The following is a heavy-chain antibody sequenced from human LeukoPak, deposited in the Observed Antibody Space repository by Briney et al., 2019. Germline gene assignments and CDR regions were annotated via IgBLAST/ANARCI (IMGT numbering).Heavy chain of an antibody. CDR1: GYSISSGYY. CDR2: IYHSGST. D-gene: IGHD4-17*01. CDR3: ARDRGGGDENAFDI. V-gene: IGHV4-38-2*02. J-gene: IGHJ3*02. Sequence: SETLSLTCTVSGYSISSGYYWGWIRQPPGKGLEWIGSIYHSGSTYYNPSLKSRVTISVDTSKNQFSLKLSSVTAADTAVYYCARDRGGGDENAFDIWGQGTMVTVSS.